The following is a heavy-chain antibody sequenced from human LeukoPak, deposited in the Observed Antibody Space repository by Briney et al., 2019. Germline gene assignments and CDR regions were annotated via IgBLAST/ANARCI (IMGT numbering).Heavy chain of an antibody. Sequence: GGSLRLSCAASGFTFSSYWMHWVRQAPGKGLVWVSRINSDGSSTSYADSVKGRFTISRDNAKNSLYLQMNSLRAEDTAVYYCARDLSVGSKPDLGFDYWGQGTLVTVSS. V-gene: IGHV3-74*01. CDR3: ARDLSVGSKPDLGFDY. CDR1: GFTFSSYW. J-gene: IGHJ4*02. D-gene: IGHD1-26*01. CDR2: INSDGSST.